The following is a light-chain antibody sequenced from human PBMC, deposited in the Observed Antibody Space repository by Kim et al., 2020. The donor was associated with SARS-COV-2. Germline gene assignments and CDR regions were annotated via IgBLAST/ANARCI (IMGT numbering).Light chain of an antibody. CDR3: QQDNNWPPLT. Sequence: SPGETATLSCRANQSVSSHLAWYQQKPGQAPRLLIYGASTRATGIPARFSGSGSGTEFTLTISSLQSEDFAVYYCQQDNNWPPLTFGGGTKVDIK. CDR1: QSVSSH. V-gene: IGKV3-15*01. CDR2: GAS. J-gene: IGKJ4*01.